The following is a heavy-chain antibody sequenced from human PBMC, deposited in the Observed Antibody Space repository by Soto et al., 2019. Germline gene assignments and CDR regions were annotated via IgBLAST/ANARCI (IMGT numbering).Heavy chain of an antibody. Sequence: QVQLVQSGAEVKKPGASVKVSCKASGYSFTNYYMHWVRQAPGQGLEWMGIINASGGGTDYAQRFRGRVTMTRDTSTSTVYMELSSLRSEDTAVYYCARVAMPQQQLVYFDVWGRGTLVTVSS. V-gene: IGHV1-46*01. CDR3: ARVAMPQQQLVYFDV. J-gene: IGHJ2*01. CDR1: GYSFTNYY. D-gene: IGHD6-13*01. CDR2: INASGGGT.